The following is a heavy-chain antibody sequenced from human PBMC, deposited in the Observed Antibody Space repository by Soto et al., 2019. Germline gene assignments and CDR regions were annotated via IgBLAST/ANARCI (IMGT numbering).Heavy chain of an antibody. Sequence: EVQLVESGGGLVQPGGPLRLSCAASGFTFSDYYMDWVRQVPGKGLEWVGRSRNKANSYNTEYAASVKGRFSISRDGSKDSMYLQMNSLKTEDTAVYYCARDTGGSYDYWGQGALVTVSS. CDR3: ARDTGGSYDY. V-gene: IGHV3-72*01. J-gene: IGHJ4*02. D-gene: IGHD1-26*01. CDR1: GFTFSDYY. CDR2: SRNKANSYNT.